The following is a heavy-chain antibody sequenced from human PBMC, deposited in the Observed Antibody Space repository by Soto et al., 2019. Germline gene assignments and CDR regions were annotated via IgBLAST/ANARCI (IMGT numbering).Heavy chain of an antibody. Sequence: GGSLRLSCAASGFTFSSYAMSWVRQAPGKGLEWVSAISGSGGSTYYADSVKGRFTISRDNSKNTLYLQMNSLRAEDTAVYYCAKDAPLPRLAYIVVVPAGSYYFDYWGQGTLVTVSS. V-gene: IGHV3-23*01. D-gene: IGHD2-2*01. CDR3: AKDAPLPRLAYIVVVPAGSYYFDY. CDR1: GFTFSSYA. CDR2: ISGSGGST. J-gene: IGHJ4*02.